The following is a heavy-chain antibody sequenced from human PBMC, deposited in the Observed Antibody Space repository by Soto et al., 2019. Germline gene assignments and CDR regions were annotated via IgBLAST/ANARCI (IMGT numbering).Heavy chain of an antibody. CDR1: GFSLSTSGVG. D-gene: IGHD3-10*01. V-gene: IGHV2-5*02. J-gene: IGHJ3*02. Sequence: QITLKESGPTLVKPTQTLTLTCTFSGFSLSTSGVGVGWIRQPPGKALECFALIYWDDDKRYSPSQKSTLTITKLPSKDQVVLTRTKIDPVDTSIYYCAHALLFWEPADAFDIWGQGTMVTVSS. CDR3: AHALLFWEPADAFDI. CDR2: IYWDDDK.